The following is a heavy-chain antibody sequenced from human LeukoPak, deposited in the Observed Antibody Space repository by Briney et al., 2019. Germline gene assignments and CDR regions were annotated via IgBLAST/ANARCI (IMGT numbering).Heavy chain of an antibody. D-gene: IGHD4-23*01. J-gene: IGHJ4*02. Sequence: SETLSLTCTVSGGSISGSDYFWGWIRQPRGKGLEYIGSIYYSGGTYYNPSLKSRVTISVDTSTFSLKVRSVTATDTAVYYCARGSDYGGNPPYWGQGTLVTVSS. CDR3: ARGSDYGGNPPY. V-gene: IGHV4-39*02. CDR2: IYYSGGT. CDR1: GGSISGSDYF.